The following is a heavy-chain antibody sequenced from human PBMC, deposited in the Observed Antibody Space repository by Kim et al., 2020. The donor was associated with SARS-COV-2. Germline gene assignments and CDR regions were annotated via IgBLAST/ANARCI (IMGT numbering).Heavy chain of an antibody. V-gene: IGHV3-30*18. D-gene: IGHD6-13*01. CDR2: ISYDGSKT. CDR3: ANLHSSPVDY. CDR1: GFTFSSYG. J-gene: IGHJ4*02. Sequence: GGSLRLSCVASGFTFSSYGMHWVRQAPGKGLEWVAVISYDGSKTHYADSVKGRFTISRDNSKNTLYLQMNSLRGEDTAVYYCANLHSSPVDYWGQGSLVT.